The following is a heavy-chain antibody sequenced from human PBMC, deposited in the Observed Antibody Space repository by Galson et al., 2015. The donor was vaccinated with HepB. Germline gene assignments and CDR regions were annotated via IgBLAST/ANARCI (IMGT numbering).Heavy chain of an antibody. CDR2: IDPTDSYT. V-gene: IGHV5-10-1*01. J-gene: IGHJ4*02. D-gene: IGHD2-21*02. CDR3: ARLGLYCGGDCYSDY. Sequence: QSGAEVKKPGESLRISCKGSGYNFTNYWISWVRQMPGKGLEWIGNIDPTDSYTNYSPSFQGHVTISADKSISTAYLQWSSLRASDTAIYYCARLGLYCGGDCYSDYWGQGTLVTVSS. CDR1: GYNFTNYW.